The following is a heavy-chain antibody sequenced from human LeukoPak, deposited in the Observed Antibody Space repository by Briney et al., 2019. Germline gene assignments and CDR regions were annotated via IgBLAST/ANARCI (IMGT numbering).Heavy chain of an antibody. Sequence: GGSLRLSCAASGFTFSSYEMNWVRQAPGKGLEWVSYISSGGSTVYYADSVKGRFTISRDNAKNSLYLQMNSLRAEDTAVYYCARVIIVGATGIWGQGTMASVSS. V-gene: IGHV3-48*03. D-gene: IGHD1-26*01. CDR1: GFTFSSYE. CDR2: ISSGGSTV. J-gene: IGHJ3*02. CDR3: ARVIIVGATGI.